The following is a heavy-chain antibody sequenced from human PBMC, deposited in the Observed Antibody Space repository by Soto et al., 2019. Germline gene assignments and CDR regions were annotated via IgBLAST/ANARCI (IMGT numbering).Heavy chain of an antibody. CDR2: IYYSGST. Sequence: SETLSLTCTVSGGSISSYYWSWIRQPPGKGLEWIGYIYYSGSTNYNPSLKSRVTISVDTSKNQFSLKLSSVTAADTAVYYCARHPAREQLVFDYWGQGTLVTVSS. D-gene: IGHD6-13*01. CDR1: GGSISSYY. CDR3: ARHPAREQLVFDY. V-gene: IGHV4-59*08. J-gene: IGHJ4*02.